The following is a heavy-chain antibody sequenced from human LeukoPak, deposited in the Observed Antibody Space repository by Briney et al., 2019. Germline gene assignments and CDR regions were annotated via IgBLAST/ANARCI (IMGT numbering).Heavy chain of an antibody. J-gene: IGHJ5*02. V-gene: IGHV3-7*01. Sequence: GGSLRLSCAASGFTFSNYWMSWVRQAPEKGLEWVANIKEDGSEKYYVDSVKGRFTISRDNAKNSLYLQMNSLRAEDTAVYYCARMAGLSWFDPWGQGTLVTVSS. CDR3: ARMAGLSWFDP. CDR2: IKEDGSEK. CDR1: GFTFSNYW. D-gene: IGHD5-24*01.